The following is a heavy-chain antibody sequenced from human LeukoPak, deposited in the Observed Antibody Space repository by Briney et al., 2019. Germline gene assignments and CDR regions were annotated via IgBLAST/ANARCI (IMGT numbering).Heavy chain of an antibody. J-gene: IGHJ4*02. CDR2: IIPILGIA. V-gene: IGHV1-69*04. CDR1: GGTFSSYA. CDR3: ARDDDADWNIDY. D-gene: IGHD1/OR15-1a*01. Sequence: SVKVSCTASGGTFSSYAISWVRQAPGQGLEWMGRIIPILGIANYAQKFQGRVTITADKSTCTAYMELSSLRSEDTAVYYCARDDDADWNIDYWGQGTLVTVSS.